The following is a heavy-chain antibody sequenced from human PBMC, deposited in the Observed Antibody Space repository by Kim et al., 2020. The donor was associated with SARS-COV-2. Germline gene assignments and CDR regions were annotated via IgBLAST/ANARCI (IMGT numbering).Heavy chain of an antibody. Sequence: GGSLRLSCAASGFTFSSYWMHWVRQAPGKGLVWVSRINSDGSSTSYADSVKGRFTISRDNAKNTLYLQMNSLRAEDTAVYYCARDLNLGQQWLDYYYYGMDVWGQGTTVTVSS. V-gene: IGHV3-74*01. D-gene: IGHD6-19*01. CDR3: ARDLNLGQQWLDYYYYGMDV. CDR2: INSDGSST. CDR1: GFTFSSYW. J-gene: IGHJ6*02.